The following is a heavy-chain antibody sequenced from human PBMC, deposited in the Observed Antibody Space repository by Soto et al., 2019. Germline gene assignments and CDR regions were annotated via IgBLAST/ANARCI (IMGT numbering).Heavy chain of an antibody. CDR3: AKAFPQAVAGTADY. V-gene: IGHV3-30*18. Sequence: QVQLVESGGGVVQPGRSLRLSCAASGFTFSSYGMHWVRQAPGKGLEWVAVISYDGSNKYYADSVKGRFTISRDNSKNTLYLQMNSLRAEDTAVYYCAKAFPQAVAGTADYWGQGTLVTVSS. CDR1: GFTFSSYG. CDR2: ISYDGSNK. D-gene: IGHD6-19*01. J-gene: IGHJ4*02.